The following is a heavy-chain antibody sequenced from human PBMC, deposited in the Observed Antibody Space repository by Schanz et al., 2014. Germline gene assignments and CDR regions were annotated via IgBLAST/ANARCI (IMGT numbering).Heavy chain of an antibody. J-gene: IGHJ6*02. Sequence: EVQLVESGGGLVQPGGSLRLSCAASGFTFSSYWMHWVRQAPGKGLVWVSRINSDGSTTIYADSVKGRFTISRDNAKNTLYLQMNSLRVEDTAVYYCARPLGPNYYYYGLDVWGQGTTVTVSS. CDR3: ARPLGPNYYYYGLDV. CDR1: GFTFSSYW. CDR2: INSDGSTT. V-gene: IGHV3-74*01.